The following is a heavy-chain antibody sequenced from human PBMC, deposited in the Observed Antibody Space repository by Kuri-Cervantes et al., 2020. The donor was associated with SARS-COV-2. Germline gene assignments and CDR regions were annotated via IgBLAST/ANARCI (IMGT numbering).Heavy chain of an antibody. CDR1: GFTFSSYA. J-gene: IGHJ5*02. CDR2: ISYDGSNK. V-gene: IGHV3-30*04. Sequence: GGSLRPSCAASGFTFSSYAMHWVRQAPGKGLEWVAVISYDGSNKYYADSVKGRFTISRDNSKDTLYLQMNSLRAEDTAVYYCARPYSGSYNNWFDPWGQGTLVTVSS. CDR3: ARPYSGSYNNWFDP. D-gene: IGHD1-26*01.